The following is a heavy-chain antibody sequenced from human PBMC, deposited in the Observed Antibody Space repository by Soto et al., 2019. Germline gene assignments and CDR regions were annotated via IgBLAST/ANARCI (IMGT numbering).Heavy chain of an antibody. CDR2: IWYDGSNI. CDR3: ARDNSGTPGHDGFDI. CDR1: GFAFTTFA. V-gene: IGHV3-33*01. Sequence: QVRLVESGGGVVQPGRSLRLSCEASGFAFTTFAMHWVRQCPGKGLEWLAIIWYDGSNIYYGDSVKGRFTISRDNSRNTLYLQMNSLRVEDTAVYYCARDNSGTPGHDGFDIWGRGTMVTVSS. J-gene: IGHJ3*02. D-gene: IGHD1-1*01.